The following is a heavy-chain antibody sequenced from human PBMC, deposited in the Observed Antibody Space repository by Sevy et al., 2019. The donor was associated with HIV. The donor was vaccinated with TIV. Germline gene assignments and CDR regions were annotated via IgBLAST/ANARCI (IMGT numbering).Heavy chain of an antibody. V-gene: IGHV3-30*18. Sequence: GGSLRLSCAASGFTFSSYGMHWVRQAPGKGLEWVAVISYDGSNKYYADSVKGRFTISRVNSKNTLYLQMNSLRAEDTAVYYCAKDPPVVVAATKDAFDIWGQGTMVTVSS. CDR3: AKDPPVVVAATKDAFDI. J-gene: IGHJ3*02. CDR1: GFTFSSYG. CDR2: ISYDGSNK. D-gene: IGHD2-15*01.